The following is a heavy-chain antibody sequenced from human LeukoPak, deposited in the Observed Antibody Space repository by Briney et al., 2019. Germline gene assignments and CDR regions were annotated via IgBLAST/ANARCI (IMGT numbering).Heavy chain of an antibody. CDR3: ASGTIFGVIAPYCFHS. D-gene: IGHD3-3*01. CDR2: IFYGANT. Sequence: PWETLSLTCTVSAGSISSYYWNWIRQVPGKGLEWIGYIFYGANTYYNPSLKDRVTMSIDTSKSQVSLKLTSVTAADTAVYYCASGTIFGVIAPYCFHSWGQGTLVTVSP. V-gene: IGHV4-59*01. J-gene: IGHJ4*02. CDR1: AGSISSYY.